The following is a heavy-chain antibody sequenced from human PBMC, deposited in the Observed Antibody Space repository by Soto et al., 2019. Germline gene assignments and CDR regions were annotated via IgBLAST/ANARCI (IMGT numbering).Heavy chain of an antibody. V-gene: IGHV4-59*01. D-gene: IGHD3-10*01. Sequence: PSETLSLTCTVSGGSISSYYWSWIRQPPGKGLEWIGYIYYSGSTNYNPSLKSRVTISVDTSKNQFSLKLSPVTAADTAVYYCARSPPYGSGSYYPYGYGMDVWGQGTTVTVSS. J-gene: IGHJ6*02. CDR2: IYYSGST. CDR1: GGSISSYY. CDR3: ARSPPYGSGSYYPYGYGMDV.